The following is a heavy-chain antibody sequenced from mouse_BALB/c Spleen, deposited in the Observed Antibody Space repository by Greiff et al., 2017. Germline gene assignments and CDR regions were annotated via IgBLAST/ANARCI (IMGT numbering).Heavy chain of an antibody. CDR2: ISSGGSYT. J-gene: IGHJ4*01. D-gene: IGHD2-2*01. Sequence: EVQGVESGGDLVKPGGSLKLSCAASGFTFSSYGMSWVRQTPDKRLEWVATISSGGSYTYYPDSVKGRFTISRDNAKNTLYLQMSSLKSEDTAMYYCARQGDYGYDGYAMDYWGQGTSVTVSS. CDR1: GFTFSSYG. V-gene: IGHV5-6*01. CDR3: ARQGDYGYDGYAMDY.